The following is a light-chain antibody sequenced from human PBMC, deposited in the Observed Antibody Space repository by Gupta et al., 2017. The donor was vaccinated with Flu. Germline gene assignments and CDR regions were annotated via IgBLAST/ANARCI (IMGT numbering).Light chain of an antibody. Sequence: EIVLTQSPGTLSLSPGERATLSCRASQSVASNYLAWYRQKPGRAPTLLIYGASTRATGIPDRFSGSGSGTDFTLTINRLEPEDFAVYYCQQYGDSPTWTFGQGTKVEIK. J-gene: IGKJ1*01. V-gene: IGKV3-20*01. CDR3: QQYGDSPTWT. CDR2: GAS. CDR1: QSVASNY.